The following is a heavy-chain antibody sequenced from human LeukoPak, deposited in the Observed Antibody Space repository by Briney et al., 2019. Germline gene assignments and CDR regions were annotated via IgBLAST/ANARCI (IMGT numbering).Heavy chain of an antibody. V-gene: IGHV4-39*01. D-gene: IGHD3-22*01. CDR1: GGSISSSSYY. CDR3: AGAGDTYYYDSSGPCDY. CDR2: IYYSGST. J-gene: IGHJ4*02. Sequence: PSETLSLTCTVSGGSISSSSYYWGWIRQPPGKGLEWIGSIYYSGSTYYNPSLKSRVTISVDTSKSQFSLKLSSVTAADTAVYYCAGAGDTYYYDSSGPCDYWGQGTLVTVSS.